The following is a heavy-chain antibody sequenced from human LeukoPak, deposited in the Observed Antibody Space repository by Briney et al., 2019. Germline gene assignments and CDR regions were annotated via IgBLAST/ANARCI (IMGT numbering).Heavy chain of an antibody. CDR2: ISGSGGST. CDR3: ASQYCSSTSCSHFDY. CDR1: GFTFSSYA. J-gene: IGHJ4*02. V-gene: IGHV3-23*01. D-gene: IGHD2-2*01. Sequence: GGSLRLSCAVSGFTFSSYAMSWVRQAPGKGLEWVSAISGSGGSTYYADSVKGRFTISRDNSKTTLYLQMNSLRAEDTAVYYCASQYCSSTSCSHFDYWGQGTLVTISS.